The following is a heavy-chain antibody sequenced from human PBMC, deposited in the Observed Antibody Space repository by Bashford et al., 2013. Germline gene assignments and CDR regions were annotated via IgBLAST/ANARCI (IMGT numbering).Heavy chain of an antibody. D-gene: IGHD3-16*01. CDR2: IYSSGST. J-gene: IGHJ2*01. V-gene: IGHV4-59*01. Sequence: SETLSLTCAFSGGSISYNYWTWIRQPPGKGLEWIGYIYSSGSTAYNPSLKSRVTISVDTSKNQFSLSLNSVTAADAAVYYCARIKGYPXWYFDLWGLAPWSPSPQ. CDR3: ARIKGYPXWYFDL. CDR1: GGSISYNY.